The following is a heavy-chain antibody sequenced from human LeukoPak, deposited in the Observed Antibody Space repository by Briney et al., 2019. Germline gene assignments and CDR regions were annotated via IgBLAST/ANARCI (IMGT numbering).Heavy chain of an antibody. CDR1: GFTFSNYE. Sequence: GGSLRLSCAASGFTFSNYEMNWVRQAPGRGPEWISYIDGSGSTIYYADSVKGRFTISRDNAKNTLYLQMNSLRAEDTAVYYCAKDGWSSTSRFFDYWGQGTLVTVSS. D-gene: IGHD2-2*01. CDR3: AKDGWSSTSRFFDY. J-gene: IGHJ4*02. V-gene: IGHV3-48*03. CDR2: IDGSGSTI.